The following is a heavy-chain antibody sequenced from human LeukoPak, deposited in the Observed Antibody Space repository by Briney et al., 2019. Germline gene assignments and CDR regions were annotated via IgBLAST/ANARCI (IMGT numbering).Heavy chain of an antibody. D-gene: IGHD2-15*01. Sequence: GGYLRLYCAASGFTFSSYSMNWVRQAPGKGLEWVSSISSSSSYIYYADSVKGRFTISRDNAKNSLYLQMNSLRAEDTAVYYCAREMWWEQTLGPDYWGQGTLVTVSS. CDR2: ISSSSSYI. CDR3: AREMWWEQTLGPDY. J-gene: IGHJ4*02. V-gene: IGHV3-21*01. CDR1: GFTFSSYS.